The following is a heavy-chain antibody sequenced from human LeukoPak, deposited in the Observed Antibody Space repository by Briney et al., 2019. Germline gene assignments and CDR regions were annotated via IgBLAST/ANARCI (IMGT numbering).Heavy chain of an antibody. Sequence: GGSLRLSCAASGFYFANYAMSWVRQAPGKGLEWVSATVGGGSPNTYHADSVKGRFTISRDNSKNTLFLQMNSLRAKDTAIYYCTKAPIVSCSGAFCYPFDSWGQGTLVTVSS. J-gene: IGHJ4*02. V-gene: IGHV3-23*01. D-gene: IGHD2-15*01. CDR2: TVGGGSPNT. CDR3: TKAPIVSCSGAFCYPFDS. CDR1: GFYFANYA.